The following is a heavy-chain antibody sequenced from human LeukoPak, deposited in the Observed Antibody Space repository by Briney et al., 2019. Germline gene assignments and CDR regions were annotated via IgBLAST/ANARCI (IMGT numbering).Heavy chain of an antibody. D-gene: IGHD3-3*01. Sequence: SETLSLTCTVSGYSISSGYYWSWIRQPPGKGLEWIGYIYYSGSTNYNPSLKSRVTISVDTSKNQFSLKLSSVTAADTAVYYCARDTSERYDFWSGGNWFDPWGQGTLVTVSS. CDR1: GYSISSGYY. CDR2: IYYSGST. J-gene: IGHJ5*02. CDR3: ARDTSERYDFWSGGNWFDP. V-gene: IGHV4-59*01.